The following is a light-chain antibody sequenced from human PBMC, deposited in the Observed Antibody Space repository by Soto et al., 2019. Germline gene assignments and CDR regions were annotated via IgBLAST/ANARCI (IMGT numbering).Light chain of an antibody. J-gene: IGKJ1*01. V-gene: IGKV3-11*01. CDR3: QQRATWPWT. CDR2: DAF. CDR1: QSVGSY. Sequence: EIVLTQSPGTLSLSPGERATLSCRASQSVGSYLAWYQQKPGQAPRLLIYDAFNRATGIPARFSGSGSGTDLTLTISSLEPEDFALYYCQQRATWPWTFGQGTKVDIK.